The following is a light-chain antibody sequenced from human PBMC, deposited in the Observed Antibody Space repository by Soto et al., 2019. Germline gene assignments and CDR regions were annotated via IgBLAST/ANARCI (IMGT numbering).Light chain of an antibody. J-gene: IGKJ4*01. V-gene: IGKV1-12*01. CDR2: DTS. CDR3: QQSYILPLT. Sequence: DIQMTQSPSSVSASVGDRVTITCRARQGVSQWLSWYQQKPGKAPKLLIYDTSSLHSGVPLRFSGSGSGTDCTLTISNLQPEDFAAYYCQQSYILPLTFGGGTKVEIK. CDR1: QGVSQW.